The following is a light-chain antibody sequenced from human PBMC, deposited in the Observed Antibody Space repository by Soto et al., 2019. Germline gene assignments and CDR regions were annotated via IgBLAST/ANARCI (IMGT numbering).Light chain of an antibody. Sequence: EIVMTQSPATLSVSPGERAALSCRASQSVSSNFAWYQQKPGQAPRLLIYGASTRATGIPARFSGSGSGTEFTLTISSLQSEDFAVYYCQQYNNSPYTFRQGTKLEIK. CDR2: GAS. CDR1: QSVSSN. J-gene: IGKJ2*01. CDR3: QQYNNSPYT. V-gene: IGKV3-15*01.